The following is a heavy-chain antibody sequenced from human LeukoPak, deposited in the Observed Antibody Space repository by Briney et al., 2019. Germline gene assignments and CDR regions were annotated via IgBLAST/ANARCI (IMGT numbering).Heavy chain of an antibody. CDR2: INPNSGRT. J-gene: IGHJ4*02. CDR3: ARLGYISGSDF. Sequence: GASVKVSCKASGYTFTGYYMHWVRQAPGQGLEWMGWINPNSGRTNYARRFQGRVTMTRDTSISAAYMELSRLRSDDTAVYYCARLGYISGSDFWGQGTLVTVPS. D-gene: IGHD6-19*01. V-gene: IGHV1-2*02. CDR1: GYTFTGYY.